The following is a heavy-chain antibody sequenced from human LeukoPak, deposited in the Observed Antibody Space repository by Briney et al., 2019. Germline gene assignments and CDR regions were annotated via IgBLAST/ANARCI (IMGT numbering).Heavy chain of an antibody. V-gene: IGHV4-59*01. CDR2: IYYSGST. CDR3: ARGTTTIRY. Sequence: SETLSLTCSVSGGSLSDYYWSWIRQPPGKGLEWIGYIYYSGSTNYNPSLESRVTISVDTSKNQFSLKLSSVTAADTAVYYCARGTTTIRYWGQGTLVTVSS. CDR1: GGSLSDYY. D-gene: IGHD1/OR15-1a*01. J-gene: IGHJ4*02.